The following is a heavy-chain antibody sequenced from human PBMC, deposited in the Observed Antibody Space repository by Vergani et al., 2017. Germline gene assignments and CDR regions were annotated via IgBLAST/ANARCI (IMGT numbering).Heavy chain of an antibody. V-gene: IGHV1-2*02. D-gene: IGHD2-15*01. J-gene: IGHJ4*02. CDR2: INPNSGGT. CDR1: GYTFTGSY. Sequence: QVQLVQSGAEVKKPGASVKVSCKASGYTFTGSYLHWVRQAPGQGLEWMGWINPNSGGTNYAQKFQGRVTMTRDTSISTAYMELSRLGSDDTAVYYCARGQDGFVGVAAPIDYWGQGTLVTVSS. CDR3: ARGQDGFVGVAAPIDY.